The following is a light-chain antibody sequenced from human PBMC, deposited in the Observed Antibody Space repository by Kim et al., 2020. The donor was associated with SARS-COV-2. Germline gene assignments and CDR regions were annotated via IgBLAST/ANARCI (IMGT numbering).Light chain of an antibody. V-gene: IGKV1-16*02. CDR3: QQYYTYPPT. CDR2: GAS. Sequence: ASVGDRVTITCRASQDISSYLAWFQLKPGKAPKSLIYGASTLQSGVSSKFSGSGSGTDFTLTISSMQPEDFATYSCQQYYTYPPTFGPGTKVDIK. CDR1: QDISSY. J-gene: IGKJ3*01.